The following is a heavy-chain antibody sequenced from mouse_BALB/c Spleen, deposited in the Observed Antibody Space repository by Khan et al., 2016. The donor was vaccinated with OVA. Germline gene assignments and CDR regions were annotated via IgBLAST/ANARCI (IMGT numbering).Heavy chain of an antibody. CDR3: ARPSYDPRDFEV. D-gene: IGHD2-12*01. CDR1: GFNIKDTY. V-gene: IGHV14-3*02. J-gene: IGHJ1*01. CDR2: IAPANGNT. Sequence: VQLQQSGAELVKPGASVKLSCTASGFNIKDTYLHWVKQRPEQGLEWIGRIAPANGNTKYDPKFQGKATLTSDTSSNTSYLQLTSLTSEDTAVDYCARPSYDPRDFEVWGAGTTVTVSS.